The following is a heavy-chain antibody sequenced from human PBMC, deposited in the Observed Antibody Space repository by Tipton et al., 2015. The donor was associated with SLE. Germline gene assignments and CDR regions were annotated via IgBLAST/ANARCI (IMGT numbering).Heavy chain of an antibody. CDR2: TYTSGST. V-gene: IGHV4-61*09. D-gene: IGHD1-20*01. CDR1: GGSISSGSCC. Sequence: TLSLTCTVSGGSISSGSCCWGWIRPPAGQGLEWIGHTYTSGSTNYHPTLQSRVTISLDTSKNQLSLKLSSVTAADTAVYFCARTSGRNWNFAFWGQGTLVTVSS. CDR3: ARTSGRNWNFAF. J-gene: IGHJ4*02.